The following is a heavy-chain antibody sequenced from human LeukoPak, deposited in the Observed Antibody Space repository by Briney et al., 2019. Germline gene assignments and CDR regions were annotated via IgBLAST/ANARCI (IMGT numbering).Heavy chain of an antibody. V-gene: IGHV4-31*03. Sequence: SQTLSLTCTVSGGSISSGGYYWSWIRQHPGKGLEWIGYIYYSGSTYYNPSLKSRVTISVDTSKNQFSLKLSSVTAADTAVYYCARSTFPFVSEIGYFDYWGQGTLVTVSS. J-gene: IGHJ4*02. CDR2: IYYSGST. CDR3: ARSTFPFVSEIGYFDY. D-gene: IGHD2/OR15-2a*01. CDR1: GGSISSGGYY.